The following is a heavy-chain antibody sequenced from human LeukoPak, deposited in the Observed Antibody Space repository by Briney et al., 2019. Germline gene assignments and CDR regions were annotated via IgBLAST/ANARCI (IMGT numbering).Heavy chain of an antibody. Sequence: PGGSLRLSCAASGFTFSSYSMNWVRQAPGKGLGWVSSISSSSSYIYYADSVKGRFTISRDNSKNTLYLQMNSLRAEDTAVYYCAKDKVLWFGESSDGMDVWGKGTTVTVSS. CDR2: ISSSSSYI. V-gene: IGHV3-21*04. CDR3: AKDKVLWFGESSDGMDV. D-gene: IGHD3-10*01. J-gene: IGHJ6*04. CDR1: GFTFSSYS.